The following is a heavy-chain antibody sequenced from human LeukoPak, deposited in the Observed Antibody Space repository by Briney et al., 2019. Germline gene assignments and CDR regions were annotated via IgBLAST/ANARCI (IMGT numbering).Heavy chain of an antibody. CDR2: IYDSGST. V-gene: IGHV4-59*01. CDR1: GGSISSYY. J-gene: IGHJ4*02. CDR3: ARDDFGDSIDY. Sequence: SETLSLTCTVSGGSISSYYWSWVRQPPGKGLEWIGYIYDSGSTNYNPSLKSRVTISVDTSKNQFSLKLSSVTAADTAVYYCARDDFGDSIDYWGQGTLVTVSS. D-gene: IGHD4-17*01.